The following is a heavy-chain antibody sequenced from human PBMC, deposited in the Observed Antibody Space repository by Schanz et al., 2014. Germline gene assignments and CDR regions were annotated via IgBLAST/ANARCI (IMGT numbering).Heavy chain of an antibody. D-gene: IGHD3-22*01. CDR2: ISGSGGST. CDR1: EFTFSSYK. Sequence: EVQLLESGGGLVQPGGSLRLSCEASEFTFSSYKMNWVRQAPGKGLEWVSAISGSGGSTYYADSVKGRFTISRDNSKNTLYLQMNSLRAEDTAVYYCAKDPSHGDYDYYFDYWGQGTLVTVSS. CDR3: AKDPSHGDYDYYFDY. J-gene: IGHJ4*02. V-gene: IGHV3-23*01.